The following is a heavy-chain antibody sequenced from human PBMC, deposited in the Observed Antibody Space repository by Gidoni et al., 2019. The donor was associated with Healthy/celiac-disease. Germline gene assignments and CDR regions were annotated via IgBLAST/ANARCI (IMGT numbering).Heavy chain of an antibody. V-gene: IGHV1-69*01. D-gene: IGHD6-6*01. CDR3: AREYSSSSPPHYYYYMDV. J-gene: IGHJ6*03. CDR2: IIPIFGTA. Sequence: QVQLVQSGAEEKKPGSSVKVSCKASVGTSSSYAISWVRQAPGQGLEWMGGIIPIFGTANYAQKFQGRVTITADESTSTAYMELSSLRSEDTAVYYCAREYSSSSPPHYYYYMDVWGKGTTVTVSS. CDR1: VGTSSSYA.